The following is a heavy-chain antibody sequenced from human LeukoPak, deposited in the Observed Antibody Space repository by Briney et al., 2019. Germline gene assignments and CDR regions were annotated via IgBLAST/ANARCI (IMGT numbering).Heavy chain of an antibody. J-gene: IGHJ4*02. D-gene: IGHD3-3*01. CDR1: GGTFSSYA. CDR3: ARRTIFGVANQETFDY. Sequence: SVKVSCKASGGTFSSYAISWVRQAPGQGLEWMGGIIPIFGTANYAQKFQGRVTITADESTSTAYMELSSLRSEDTAVYYCARRTIFGVANQETFDYWGQGTLVAVSS. V-gene: IGHV1-69*01. CDR2: IIPIFGTA.